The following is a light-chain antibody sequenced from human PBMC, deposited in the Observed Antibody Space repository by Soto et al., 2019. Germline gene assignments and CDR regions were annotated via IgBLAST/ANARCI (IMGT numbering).Light chain of an antibody. J-gene: IGKJ2*01. V-gene: IGKV1-5*03. CDR1: QTVYSW. CDR2: EAS. Sequence: DIQMTQSPSTVSASVGDRVIITCRASQTVYSWLAWYQQKPGKAPKLLISEASTLQSGVPSRFTGSGSATAFTLAISRLQPDDFATYYCQQYSSYSPYTFGQGTKVEI. CDR3: QQYSSYSPYT.